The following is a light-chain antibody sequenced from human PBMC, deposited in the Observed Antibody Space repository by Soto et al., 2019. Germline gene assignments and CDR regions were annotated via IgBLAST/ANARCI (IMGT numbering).Light chain of an antibody. CDR3: CSYAGSSTFEGVV. CDR1: SSDVGSYNL. Sequence: QSALTQPASVSRSPGQSITISCTGTSSDVGSYNLVSWYQQHPGKAPKLMIYEGSKRPSGVSNRFSGSKSGNTASLTISGLQAEDEADYYCCSYAGSSTFEGVVFGGGTKLTVL. CDR2: EGS. V-gene: IGLV2-23*03. J-gene: IGLJ2*01.